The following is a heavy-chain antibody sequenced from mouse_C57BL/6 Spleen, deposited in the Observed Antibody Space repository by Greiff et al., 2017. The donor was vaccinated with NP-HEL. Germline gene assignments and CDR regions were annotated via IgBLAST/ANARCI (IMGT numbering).Heavy chain of an antibody. D-gene: IGHD3-2*02. CDR2: FYPGSGSI. CDR1: GYTFTEYT. CDR3: ASNETASSGYVDYFDY. V-gene: IGHV1-62-2*01. J-gene: IGHJ2*01. Sequence: VQLQQSGAELVKPGASVKLSCKASGYTFTEYTIHWVKQRSGQGLEWIGWFYPGSGSIKYNEKFKDKATLTADKSSGTVYMELSRLTSEDSAVYCCASNETASSGYVDYFDYWGQGTTLTVSS.